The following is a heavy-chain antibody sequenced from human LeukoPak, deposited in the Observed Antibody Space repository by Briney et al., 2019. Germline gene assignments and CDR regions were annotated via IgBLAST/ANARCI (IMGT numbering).Heavy chain of an antibody. CDR2: IYHSGST. D-gene: IGHD3-22*01. CDR3: ARKGIYYYDSSGYRIFDY. V-gene: IGHV4-38-2*02. J-gene: IGHJ4*02. Sequence: TSETLSLTCTVSGYSISSGYHWGWIRQPPGKGLEWIGSIYHSGSTYYNPSLESRVTISVDTSKNQFSLKLSSVTAADTAVYYCARKGIYYYDSSGYRIFDYWGQGTLVTVSS. CDR1: GYSISSGYH.